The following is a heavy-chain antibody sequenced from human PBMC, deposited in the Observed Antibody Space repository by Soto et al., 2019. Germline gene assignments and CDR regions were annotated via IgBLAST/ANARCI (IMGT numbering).Heavy chain of an antibody. V-gene: IGHV1-24*01. CDR2: FDPEDGET. D-gene: IGHD6-19*01. CDR1: GYTLTELS. Sequence: QVQLVQSGAEVKKPGASVKVSCKVSGYTLTELSMHWVRQAPGKGLEWMGGFDPEDGETIYAQKFQGRATMTEDTSTDTAYMELSSLRSEDTAVYYCAPSTLPGIAVAGSYNWFDPWGQGTLVPVSS. J-gene: IGHJ5*02. CDR3: APSTLPGIAVAGSYNWFDP.